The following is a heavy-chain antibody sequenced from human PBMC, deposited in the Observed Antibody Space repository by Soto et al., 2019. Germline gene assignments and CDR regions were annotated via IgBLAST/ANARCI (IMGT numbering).Heavy chain of an antibody. J-gene: IGHJ4*02. Sequence: SGPTLVNPTETLTLTCTVSGFSLSNARMGVSWIRQPPGKALEWLAHIFSNDEKSYSTSLKSRLTISKDTSKSQVVLTMTNMDPVDTATYYCARILGYCSSTSCLRFDYWGQGTLVTVSS. V-gene: IGHV2-26*01. CDR3: ARILGYCSSTSCLRFDY. CDR1: GFSLSNARMG. CDR2: IFSNDEK. D-gene: IGHD2-2*01.